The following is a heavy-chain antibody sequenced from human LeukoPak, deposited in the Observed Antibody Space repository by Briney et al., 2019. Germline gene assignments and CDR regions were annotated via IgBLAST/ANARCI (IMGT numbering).Heavy chain of an antibody. CDR1: GFTFNSYA. V-gene: IGHV3-30*04. CDR3: ARSSSWYIDY. D-gene: IGHD6-13*01. CDR2: ISYDGRNK. J-gene: IGHJ4*02. Sequence: GGSLRLSCAASGFTFNSYAMHWVRQAPGKGLEWVTVISYDGRNKYYADSVKGRFTISRDNSKNTLLLQMDSLRADDSAVYYCARSSSWYIDYWGQGTLVTVSS.